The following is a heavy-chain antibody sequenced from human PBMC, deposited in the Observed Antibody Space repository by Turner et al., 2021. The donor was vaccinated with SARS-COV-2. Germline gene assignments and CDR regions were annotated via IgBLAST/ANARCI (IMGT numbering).Heavy chain of an antibody. CDR1: GFSLSTSGVG. CDR3: AHSEVSGFAEANFDY. CDR2: IYWNDGK. Sequence: QITLKESGPTLVKHTQTLTLTCTFSGFSLSTSGVGVGWIRQPPGKALEWLALIYWNDGKCYSPSLKSRLTITKDTSKNQVVLTMTNMDPVDTATYYCAHSEVSGFAEANFDYWGQGTLVTVSS. D-gene: IGHD3-10*01. J-gene: IGHJ4*02. V-gene: IGHV2-5*01.